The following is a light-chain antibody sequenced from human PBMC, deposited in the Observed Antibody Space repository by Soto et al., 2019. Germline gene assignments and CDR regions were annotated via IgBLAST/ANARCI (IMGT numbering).Light chain of an antibody. CDR3: SSYTSSSTLGI. J-gene: IGLJ2*01. CDR1: SSDVGGYNY. V-gene: IGLV2-14*01. CDR2: EVS. Sequence: QSALTQPASVSGSPGQSITISCTGTSSDVGGYNYGSWYQQHPGKAPKLMIYEVSNRPSGVSNRFSGSKSGNKASLTISGLQAEDEADYYCSSYTSSSTLGIFGGGTKLTVL.